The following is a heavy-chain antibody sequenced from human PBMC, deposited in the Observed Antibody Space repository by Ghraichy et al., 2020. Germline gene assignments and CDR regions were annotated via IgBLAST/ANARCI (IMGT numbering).Heavy chain of an antibody. CDR2: ISAYNGNT. CDR3: ARNEWFYGMDV. D-gene: IGHD3-3*01. V-gene: IGHV1-18*04. Sequence: ASVKVSCKASGYTFTRYGISWVRQAPGQGLEWMGWISAYNGNTKYAQKLQDRVTMTTDTSTTTAYMELRSLTSEDAAVYYCARNEWFYGMDVWGQGTTVTVSS. CDR1: GYTFTRYG. J-gene: IGHJ6*02.